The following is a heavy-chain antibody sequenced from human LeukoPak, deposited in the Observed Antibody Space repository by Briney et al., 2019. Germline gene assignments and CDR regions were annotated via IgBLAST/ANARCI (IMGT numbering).Heavy chain of an antibody. Sequence: PGGSLRLSCAASGFAVSSNYMSWVRQAPGKGLEWVSVIYSGGSTYYADSVKGRFTISRDNSKNTLYLQMNSLRAEDTAVYYCARDCAYCGGDPNAFDIWGQGAMVTVSS. CDR2: IYSGGST. D-gene: IGHD2-21*02. CDR1: GFAVSSNY. V-gene: IGHV3-53*01. J-gene: IGHJ3*02. CDR3: ARDCAYCGGDPNAFDI.